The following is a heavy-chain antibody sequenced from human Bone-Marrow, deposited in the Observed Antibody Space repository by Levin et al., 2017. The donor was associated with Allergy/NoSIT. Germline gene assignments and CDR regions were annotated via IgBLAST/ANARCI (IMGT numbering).Heavy chain of an antibody. CDR3: ARGDSGSYWRDFDY. D-gene: IGHD1-26*01. V-gene: IGHV3-30*04. Sequence: GGSLRLSCAASGFTFSSYAMHWVRQAPGKGLEWVAVISYDGSNKYYADSVKGRFTISRDNSKNTLYLQMNSLRAEDTAVYYCARGDSGSYWRDFDYWGQGTLVTVSS. CDR1: GFTFSSYA. J-gene: IGHJ4*02. CDR2: ISYDGSNK.